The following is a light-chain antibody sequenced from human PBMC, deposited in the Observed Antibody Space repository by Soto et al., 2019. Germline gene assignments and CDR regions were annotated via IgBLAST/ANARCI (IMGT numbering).Light chain of an antibody. J-gene: IGKJ4*01. CDR1: QSITSY. CDR2: AAS. CDR3: QQSYSTLALT. V-gene: IGKV1-39*01. Sequence: DIQMTQSPSSLSASVGDRVTITCRASQSITSYLNWYQQKPGKAPKLLIYAASSLQSGVPSRFSGSGSVTDFTLTISSPLPEDVATYYYQQSYSTLALTFGGGTKVEIK.